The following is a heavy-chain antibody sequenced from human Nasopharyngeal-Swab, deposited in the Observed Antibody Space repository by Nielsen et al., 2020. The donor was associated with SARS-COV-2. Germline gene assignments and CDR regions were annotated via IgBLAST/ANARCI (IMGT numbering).Heavy chain of an antibody. CDR3: ARGGSGFLHYVFDY. D-gene: IGHD6-19*01. CDR2: IYYSGST. CDR1: GGSISSYY. J-gene: IGHJ4*02. Sequence: SETLSLTCTVSGGSISSYYWSWIRQPPGKGLGWIGYIYYSGSTNYNPSLKSRVTISVDTSKNQFSLKLSSVTAVDTAVYYCARGGSGFLHYVFDYWGQGTLVTVSS. V-gene: IGHV4-59*01.